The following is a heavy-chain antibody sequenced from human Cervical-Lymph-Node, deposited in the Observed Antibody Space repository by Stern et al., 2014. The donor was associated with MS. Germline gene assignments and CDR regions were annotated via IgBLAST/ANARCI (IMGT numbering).Heavy chain of an antibody. V-gene: IGHV1-24*01. CDR1: EYTLSGFS. J-gene: IGHJ6*02. D-gene: IGHD2-21*02. CDR3: ATPRGRVTYYYGMDV. Sequence: VQLVESGAEVKKPGASVKVSCKVSEYTLSGFSMHWVRQAPGKGLEWMGGFDPEHGEARSEHKFQRRVTMAEDRSTDTAYMELSSLRSEYTDVYYCATPRGRVTYYYGMDVWGQGTTVTVSS. CDR2: FDPEHGEA.